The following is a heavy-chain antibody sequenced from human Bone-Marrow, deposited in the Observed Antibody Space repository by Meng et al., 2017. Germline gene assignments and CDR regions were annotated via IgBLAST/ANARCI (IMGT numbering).Heavy chain of an antibody. J-gene: IGHJ4*02. CDR3: ATDWRAVAGTMPGIFDY. Sequence: QVQLGQSGAGVKKPGASVKVSCKVSGYTLTELSMHWVRQAPGKGLEWMGGFDPEDGETIYAQKFQGRVTMTEDTSTDTAYMELSSLRSEDTAVYYCATDWRAVAGTMPGIFDYWGQGTLVTVSS. CDR2: FDPEDGET. V-gene: IGHV1-24*01. CDR1: GYTLTELS. D-gene: IGHD6-19*01.